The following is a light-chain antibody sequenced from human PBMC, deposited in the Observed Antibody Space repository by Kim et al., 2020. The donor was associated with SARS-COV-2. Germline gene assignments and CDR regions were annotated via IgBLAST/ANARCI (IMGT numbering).Light chain of an antibody. J-gene: IGLJ3*02. CDR2: DDS. V-gene: IGLV3-21*04. CDR1: KIGNKN. Sequence: SYELSQSPSVSVAPGRTARITCGGNKIGNKNVHWYQQKPGQAPVLVIFDDSDRPSGIPGRFSGSNSGNTATLTISRVEAGDEADFYCQVWDNSIDHPVFGGGTQLTVL. CDR3: QVWDNSIDHPV.